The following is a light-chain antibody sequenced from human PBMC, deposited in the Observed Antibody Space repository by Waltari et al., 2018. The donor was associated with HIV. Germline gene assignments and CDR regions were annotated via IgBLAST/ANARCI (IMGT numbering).Light chain of an antibody. J-gene: IGLJ3*02. CDR2: DVT. Sequence: QSALTQPRSVSRSPGQSVTIPCTGSSSDVGGDKYVSWYQQQPAKTPKLMIHDVTNRPAGVPDRFSGSKAVNTGALTISGLEAEEEADYYCCSYAGSYTLVFGGGTKLTVL. V-gene: IGLV2-11*01. CDR3: CSYAGSYTLV. CDR1: SSDVGGDKY.